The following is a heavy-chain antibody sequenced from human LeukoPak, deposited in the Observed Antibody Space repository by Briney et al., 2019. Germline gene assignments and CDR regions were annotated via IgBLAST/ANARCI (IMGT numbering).Heavy chain of an antibody. D-gene: IGHD3-10*01. CDR1: GGTFISYA. CDR3: ARAKFRGHFDY. Sequence: SVKVSCKASGGTFISYAISWVRQAPGQGLEWMGRIIPIFGTANYAQKFQGRVTITTDESTSTAYMELSSLRSEDTAVYYCARAKFRGHFDYWGQGTLVTVSS. V-gene: IGHV1-69*05. J-gene: IGHJ4*02. CDR2: IIPIFGTA.